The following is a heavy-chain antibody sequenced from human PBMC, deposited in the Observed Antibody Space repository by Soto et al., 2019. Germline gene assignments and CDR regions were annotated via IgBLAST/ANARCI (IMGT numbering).Heavy chain of an antibody. CDR1: GFTFSSYG. Sequence: GGSLRLSCGASGFTFSSYGMHWVRQAPGKGLEWVAVISYDGSNKYYADSVKGRFTISRDNSKNTLYLQMNSLRAEDTAVYYCAKGGLPLAIPDTLGYGIDFWGQGTTVPVYS. J-gene: IGHJ6*02. CDR2: ISYDGSNK. V-gene: IGHV3-30*18. D-gene: IGHD2-2*02. CDR3: AKGGLPLAIPDTLGYGIDF.